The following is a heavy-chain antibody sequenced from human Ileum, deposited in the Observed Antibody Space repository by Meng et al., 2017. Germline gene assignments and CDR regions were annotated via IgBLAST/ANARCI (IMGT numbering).Heavy chain of an antibody. CDR3: VRNEGYSLGD. CDR2: ISQESGRT. J-gene: IGHJ4*02. CDR1: GGSISRRDW. V-gene: IGHV4-4*02. D-gene: IGHD2-21*01. Sequence: QGPWRGWGPGLVKPSGPSSLTCAASGGSISRRDWWSGVRQPPGKGLEWIGEISQESGRTNYNPSLKSRVTISLDKSKNQFSLNLNSVTAADTAVYYCVRNEGYSLGDWGQGTLVTVSS.